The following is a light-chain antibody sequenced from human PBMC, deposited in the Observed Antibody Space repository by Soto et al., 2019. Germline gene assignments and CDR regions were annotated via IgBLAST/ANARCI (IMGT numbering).Light chain of an antibody. J-gene: IGKJ1*01. V-gene: IGKV3-15*01. CDR1: QSVSSD. CDR2: GAS. CDR3: QQYNNWPRT. Sequence: EIVMTQSPATLSVSPGERATLSCRASQSVSSDLAWYHQKPGKAPRLLIYGASTRATGIPARFSGSGSGTEFPLTINSLQSEDFAVYYCQQYNNWPRTFGQGTKVESK.